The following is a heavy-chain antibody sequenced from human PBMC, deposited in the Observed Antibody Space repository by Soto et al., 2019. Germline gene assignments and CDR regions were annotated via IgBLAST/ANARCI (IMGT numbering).Heavy chain of an antibody. J-gene: IGHJ6*02. V-gene: IGHV3-48*03. CDR2: ISSSGSTI. CDR1: GFTFSSYE. D-gene: IGHD2-2*01. Sequence: PGGSLRLSCAASGFTFSSYEMSWVRQAPGKGLEWVSYISSSGSTIYYADPVKGRFTISRDNAKNSLYLQMNSLRAEDTAVYYCARLVVPAAGYYGMDVWGQGTTVTVS. CDR3: ARLVVPAAGYYGMDV.